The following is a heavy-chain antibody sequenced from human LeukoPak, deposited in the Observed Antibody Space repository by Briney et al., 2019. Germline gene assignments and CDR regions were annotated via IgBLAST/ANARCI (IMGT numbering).Heavy chain of an antibody. J-gene: IGHJ5*02. CDR2: IVVGSGNT. Sequence: SVKVSCKTSGFTFTTSAMQWVRQARGQRLEWIGWIVVGSGNTNYAQEFQERVTMTRDTSTSTAYMELSSLRSEDTAVYYCAAGIRGDPYNRFDPWGQGTLVTVSS. CDR1: GFTFTTSA. CDR3: AAGIRGDPYNRFDP. V-gene: IGHV1-58*02. D-gene: IGHD2/OR15-2a*01.